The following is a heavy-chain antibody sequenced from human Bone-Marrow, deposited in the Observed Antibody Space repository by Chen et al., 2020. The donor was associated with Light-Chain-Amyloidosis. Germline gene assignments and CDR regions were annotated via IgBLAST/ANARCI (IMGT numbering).Heavy chain of an antibody. V-gene: IGHV4-34*01. J-gene: IGHJ5*02. Sequence: HVQLHQWGEGLLKPSETLSLTCAVYGVSFGGYSRTWILRPPLTGLEWIGEINHSGSTNYNPSLKSRGTISVDTSKNQFSLKLSSVTAADTAVYYCARSRPFYGSGSYYTLWWFDPWGQGTLVTVSS. D-gene: IGHD3-10*01. CDR1: GVSFGGYS. CDR2: INHSGST. CDR3: ARSRPFYGSGSYYTLWWFDP.